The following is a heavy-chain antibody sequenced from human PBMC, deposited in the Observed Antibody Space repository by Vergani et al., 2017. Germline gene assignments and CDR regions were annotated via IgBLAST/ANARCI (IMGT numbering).Heavy chain of an antibody. V-gene: IGHV1-46*03. D-gene: IGHD3-9*01. J-gene: IGHJ4*02. CDR1: GGTFSSYA. CDR3: ARGDYDILTGYRY. Sequence: QVQLVQSGAEVKKLGSSVKVSCKAPGGTFSSYAISWVRQAPGQGLEWMGIINPSGGHTNYAQKFQGRVTMTRDTSTSTVYMELSSLRSEDTAIYYCARGDYDILTGYRYWGQGTLVTVSA. CDR2: INPSGGHT.